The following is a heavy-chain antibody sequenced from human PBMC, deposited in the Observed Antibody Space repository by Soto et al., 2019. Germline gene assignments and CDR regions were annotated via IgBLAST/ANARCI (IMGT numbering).Heavy chain of an antibody. CDR3: ARVTMVRGVILDY. CDR2: NRNKANSYTT. CDR1: GFTFSDHY. J-gene: IGHJ4*02. V-gene: IGHV3-72*01. D-gene: IGHD3-10*01. Sequence: EVQLVESGGGLVQPGGSLRLSCAASGFTFSDHYMDWVRQAPGKGLEWVGRNRNKANSYTTEYAAFVKGRFTISRDDSNNSLYLQMNSLKTEDTDVYYCARVTMVRGVILDYWGQGTLVTVAS.